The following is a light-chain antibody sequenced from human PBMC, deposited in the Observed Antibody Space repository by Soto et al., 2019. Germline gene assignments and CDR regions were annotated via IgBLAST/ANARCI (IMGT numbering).Light chain of an antibody. V-gene: IGLV2-14*03. CDR1: SSGVGGYNY. CDR3: SSYTTSNTRQIV. Sequence: QSALTQPASVSGSPGQSITISCTGTSSGVGGYNYVSWYQHHPGKAPKLMIYDVSNRPSGVSNRFSGSKSGNTASLTISGLQPEDEADYYCSSYTTSNTRQIVFGTGTKVTVL. CDR2: DVS. J-gene: IGLJ1*01.